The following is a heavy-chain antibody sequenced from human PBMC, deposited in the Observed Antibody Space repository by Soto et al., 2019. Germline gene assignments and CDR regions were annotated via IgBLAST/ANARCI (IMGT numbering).Heavy chain of an antibody. CDR1: GFTFSSYA. J-gene: IGHJ4*02. V-gene: IGHV3-53*01. D-gene: IGHD6-6*01. Sequence: PGGSLRLSCAASGFTFSSYAMSWVRQAPGKGLEWVSVIYSGGSTYYADSVKGRFTISRDNSKNTLYLQMNSLRAEDTAVYYCARVYSSSVKTDYWGQGTLVTVSS. CDR2: IYSGGST. CDR3: ARVYSSSVKTDY.